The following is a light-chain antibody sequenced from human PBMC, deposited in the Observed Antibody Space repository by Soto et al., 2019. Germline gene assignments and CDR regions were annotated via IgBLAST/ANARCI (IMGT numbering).Light chain of an antibody. CDR2: DAS. CDR1: QSVSSY. J-gene: IGKJ5*01. Sequence: ENVLTQSPATLSLSPGERATLSCRASQSVSSYLACYQQKPGQAPRLLIYDASNRATGIPARFSGSGSGTDFTLTISSLEPEDFAVYYGQQRSNWPPITFGQGTRREIK. V-gene: IGKV3-11*01. CDR3: QQRSNWPPIT.